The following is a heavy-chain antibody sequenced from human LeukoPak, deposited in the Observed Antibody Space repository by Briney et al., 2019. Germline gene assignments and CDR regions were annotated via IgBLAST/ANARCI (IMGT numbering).Heavy chain of an antibody. CDR3: ARDATVAYYYYYMDV. D-gene: IGHD4-11*01. Sequence: GSLRLSCAVSGFAFGSEAMSWVRQSPARGLEWVASISPGGGTTYYADYVKGRFTISRDNSKNSLFVQMNSLRAEDTAVYYCARDATVAYYYYYMDVWGKGTTVTVSS. V-gene: IGHV3-23*01. CDR1: GFAFGSEA. J-gene: IGHJ6*03. CDR2: ISPGGGTT.